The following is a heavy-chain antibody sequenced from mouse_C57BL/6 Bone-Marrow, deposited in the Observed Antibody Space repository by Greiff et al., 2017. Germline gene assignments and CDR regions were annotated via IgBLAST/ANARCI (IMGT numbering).Heavy chain of an antibody. CDR3: ARGGGYWFGY. Sequence: EVQLVESGGDLVKPGGSLKLSCAASGFTFSSYGMSWVRQTPDKRLEWVATISSGGSYTYYTDSVKGRFTISRDNAKNTLYLQMSSLKSEDTAMYYCARGGGYWFGYGGQGTRGTVSA. V-gene: IGHV5-6*01. D-gene: IGHD1-1*02. CDR1: GFTFSSYG. CDR2: ISSGGSYT. J-gene: IGHJ3*01.